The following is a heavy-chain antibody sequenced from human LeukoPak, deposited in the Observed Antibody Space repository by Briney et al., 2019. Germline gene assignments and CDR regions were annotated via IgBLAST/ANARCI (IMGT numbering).Heavy chain of an antibody. Sequence: GGSLRLSCAASGFTFSSNWINGVRQGPGKGPVWVSRINSDGSLPTYADSVRGRFTISRDNAKSTVYLQMSSLRVEDTAVYYCARGKYSGGPFDIWGQGTMVTVSS. D-gene: IGHD2-15*01. CDR1: GFTFSSNW. CDR3: ARGKYSGGPFDI. V-gene: IGHV3-74*01. J-gene: IGHJ3*02. CDR2: INSDGSLP.